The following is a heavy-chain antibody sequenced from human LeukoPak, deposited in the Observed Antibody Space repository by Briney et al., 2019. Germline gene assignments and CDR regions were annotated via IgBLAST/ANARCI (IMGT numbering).Heavy chain of an antibody. CDR2: INGSGGSN. Sequence: GGSLRLSCAASGFSFSSYAMSWVRQAPGKGLEWVSDINGSGGSNYYADSVKGRFTLSRDNCKSTLYLQMNRLRAEETGVYYCAKDLRTMFGVVKVFDYWGQGTLVTVSS. J-gene: IGHJ4*02. D-gene: IGHD3-3*01. CDR3: AKDLRTMFGVVKVFDY. V-gene: IGHV3-23*01. CDR1: GFSFSSYA.